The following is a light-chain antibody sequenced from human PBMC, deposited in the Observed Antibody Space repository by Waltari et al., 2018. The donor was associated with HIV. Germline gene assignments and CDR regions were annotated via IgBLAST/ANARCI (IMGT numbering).Light chain of an antibody. V-gene: IGLV10-54*02. CDR2: RTD. J-gene: IGLJ3*02. Sequence: QAGLPQPPSMSKGLGQTATITCTGDNFIFGTQGAAWLQQHQGHPPKVLSFRTDNRPSGISERFSASRSGNTASLTITRLQPEDEADYYCSSWDTSLRVWVFGGGTKLTVL. CDR1: NFIFGTQG. CDR3: SSWDTSLRVWV.